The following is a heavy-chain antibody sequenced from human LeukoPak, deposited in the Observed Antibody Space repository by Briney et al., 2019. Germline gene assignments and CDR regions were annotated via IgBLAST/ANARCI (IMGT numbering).Heavy chain of an antibody. CDR3: AELGITMIGGV. J-gene: IGHJ6*04. D-gene: IGHD3-10*02. V-gene: IGHV3-74*01. CDR2: INSDGINT. Sequence: GGSLRLSCAASGLTFSNYWMHWVRQAPGKGLVWVSRINSDGINTSYADSVKGRFTISRDNAKNTLNLQMNSLRAEDTAVYYCAELGITMIGGVWGKGTTVTISS. CDR1: GLTFSNYW.